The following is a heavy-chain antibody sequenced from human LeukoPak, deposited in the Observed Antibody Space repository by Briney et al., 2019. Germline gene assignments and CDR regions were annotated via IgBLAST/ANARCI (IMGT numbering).Heavy chain of an antibody. CDR3: ARHRPGIAAAGTVNWFDP. J-gene: IGHJ5*02. V-gene: IGHV5-10-1*01. CDR2: IEPSDSYT. D-gene: IGHD6-13*01. CDR1: GYSFTSYW. Sequence: GESLKISCKGSGYSFTSYWISWVRQMPGKGLEWMGRIEPSDSYTNYSPSFQGHVTISADKSISTAYLQWSSLKASDTAMYYCARHRPGIAAAGTVNWFDPWGQGTLVTVSS.